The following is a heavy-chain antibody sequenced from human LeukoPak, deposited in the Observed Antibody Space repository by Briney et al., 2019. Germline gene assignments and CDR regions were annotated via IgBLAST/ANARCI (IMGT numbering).Heavy chain of an antibody. CDR1: GYTFTSYD. CDR2: MNPNSGNT. CDR3: ARGPQPPRNYDFWSGYPEIYYFDY. D-gene: IGHD3-3*01. V-gene: IGHV1-8*01. J-gene: IGHJ4*02. Sequence: ASVKVSCKASGYTFTSYDINWMRQATGQGLEWMGWMNPNSGNTGYAQKFQGRVTMTRNTSISTAYMELSSLRSEDTAVYYCARGPQPPRNYDFWSGYPEIYYFDYWGQGTLVTVSS.